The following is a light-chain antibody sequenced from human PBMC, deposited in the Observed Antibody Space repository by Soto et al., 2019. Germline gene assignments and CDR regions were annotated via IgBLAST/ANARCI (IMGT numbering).Light chain of an antibody. CDR2: KDT. V-gene: IGLV3-25*02. J-gene: IGLJ1*01. Sequence: SSELTQPPSVSVSPGQTARITCSGDELPKEYAYWYQQKPGQAPLLVIYKDTERPSGIPERFSASSSGTTVTLTISGVQAEGEGDYYCLSADSSRLYVFGTGTKVTVL. CDR1: ELPKEY. CDR3: LSADSSRLYV.